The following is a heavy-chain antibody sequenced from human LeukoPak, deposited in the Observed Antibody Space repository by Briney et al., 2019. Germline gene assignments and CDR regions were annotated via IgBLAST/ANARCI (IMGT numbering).Heavy chain of an antibody. CDR2: INYGGST. Sequence: PSETLSLTCAVCEMSFSAYYWIWIGQSPGKGLEWLGEINYGGSTKYTPSLEGRGTILIDTSKKQFFLKLTSVTAADTAVYYCARGFPTGSGSRRSHAFDVWGQGKMVTVSS. CDR3: ARGFPTGSGSRRSHAFDV. V-gene: IGHV4-34*01. CDR1: EMSFSAYY. D-gene: IGHD6-19*01. J-gene: IGHJ3*01.